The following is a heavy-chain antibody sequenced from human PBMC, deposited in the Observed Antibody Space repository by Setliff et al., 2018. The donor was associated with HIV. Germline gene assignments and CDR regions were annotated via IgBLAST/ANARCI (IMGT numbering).Heavy chain of an antibody. CDR3: ARVSSQYTTYTSGWYWGYYFDS. CDR2: IKQDGSEK. D-gene: IGHD6-19*01. V-gene: IGHV3-7*01. Sequence: GGSLRLSCAASGFIFSSYWMSWVRQAPGKGLEWVANIKQDGSEKYYVDSLKGRFTISRDNAENSVYLHMNKLRAEDTAIYYCARVSSQYTTYTSGWYWGYYFDSWGQGTLVTVS. CDR1: GFIFSSYW. J-gene: IGHJ4*02.